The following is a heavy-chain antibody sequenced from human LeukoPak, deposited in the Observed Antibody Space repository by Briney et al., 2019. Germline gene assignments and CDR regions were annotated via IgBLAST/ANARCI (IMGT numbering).Heavy chain of an antibody. J-gene: IGHJ4*02. Sequence: SETLSLTCAVYGGSFSGYYWSWIRQPPGKGLEWIGEINHSGSTNCNPSLKSRVTISVDTSKNQFSLKLSSVTAADTAVYYCARGLGYSSSLLPGGYWGQGTLVTVSS. V-gene: IGHV4-34*01. CDR3: ARGLGYSSSLLPGGY. D-gene: IGHD6-6*01. CDR2: INHSGST. CDR1: GGSFSGYY.